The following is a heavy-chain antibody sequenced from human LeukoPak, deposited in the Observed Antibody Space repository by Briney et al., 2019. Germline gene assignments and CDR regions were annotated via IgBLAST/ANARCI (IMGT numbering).Heavy chain of an antibody. CDR2: IKKDGGET. Sequence: PGGSLRLSCVASRFTFSNYWMTWVRQAPGKRLERVANIKKDGGETYYMESVKGRFTISKDNTRNSLYLQMNSLTVEDTAVYYCARDMGWQQFDQWGQGTLVTVSS. CDR3: ARDMGWQQFDQ. J-gene: IGHJ4*02. CDR1: RFTFSNYW. D-gene: IGHD5-24*01. V-gene: IGHV3-7*01.